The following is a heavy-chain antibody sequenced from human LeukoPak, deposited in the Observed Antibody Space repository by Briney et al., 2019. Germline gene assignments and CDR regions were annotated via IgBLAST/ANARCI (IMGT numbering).Heavy chain of an antibody. V-gene: IGHV3-7*01. Sequence: TGGSLILSCGASGFTFSEYWMTWVRQAPGRGPEWVANIKGDGSKIYYVDSVKGRFTISRDNDKNSLYLQMNNLRVEDTAVYHCARDGSCFDFWGQGALVTVSS. J-gene: IGHJ4*02. CDR3: ARDGSCFDF. CDR1: GFTFSEYW. CDR2: IKGDGSKI. D-gene: IGHD2-15*01.